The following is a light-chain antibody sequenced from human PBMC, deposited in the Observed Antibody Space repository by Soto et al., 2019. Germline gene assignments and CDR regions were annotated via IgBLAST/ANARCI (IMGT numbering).Light chain of an antibody. J-gene: IGLJ2*01. V-gene: IGLV1-40*01. CDR1: SSNIGAGYD. CDR3: QSYDSSLSVVV. Sequence: QSVLTQPPSVSGAPGQRVTISWTGSSSNIGAGYDVHWYQQLPGTAPKLLIYGNSNRPSGVPDRFSGSKSGTSASLAITGLQAEDEADYYCQSYDSSLSVVVFGGGTKVT. CDR2: GNS.